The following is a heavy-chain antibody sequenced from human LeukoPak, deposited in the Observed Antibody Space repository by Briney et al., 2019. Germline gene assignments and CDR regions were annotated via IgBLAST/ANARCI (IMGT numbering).Heavy chain of an antibody. J-gene: IGHJ5*02. Sequence: PSGTLSLTCAVSGGSISSSNWWSWVRQPPGKGLEWIGEIYHSGSTNYNPSLKSRVTISVDKSKNQFSLKLSSVTAADTAVYYCARSYYDILSGFDPWGQGTLVTVSS. CDR1: GGSISSSNW. V-gene: IGHV4-4*02. CDR2: IYHSGST. CDR3: ARSYYDILSGFDP. D-gene: IGHD3-9*01.